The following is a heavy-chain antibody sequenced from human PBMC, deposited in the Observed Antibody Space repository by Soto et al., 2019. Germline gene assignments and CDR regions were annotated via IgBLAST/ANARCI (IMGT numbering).Heavy chain of an antibody. CDR3: ARVRAGSYYVGAG. J-gene: IGHJ4*02. D-gene: IGHD3-10*01. CDR1: GGSISSGGYY. V-gene: IGHV4-31*03. Sequence: SETLSLTCTVSGGSISSGGYYWSWIRQHPGKGLEWIGYIYYSGSTYYNPSLKSRVTISVDTSKNQFSLKLSSVTAADTAVYYCARVRAGSYYVGAGWGQGTLVTVSS. CDR2: IYYSGST.